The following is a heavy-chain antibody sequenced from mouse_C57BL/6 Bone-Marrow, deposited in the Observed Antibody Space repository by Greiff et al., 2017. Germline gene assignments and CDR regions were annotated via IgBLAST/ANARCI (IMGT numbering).Heavy chain of an antibody. CDR3: ARDPVCFDY. V-gene: IGHV5-4*01. J-gene: IGHJ2*01. CDR1: GFTFSSYA. CDR2: ISDGGSYT. Sequence: EVKLVESGGGLVKPGGSLKLSCAASGFTFSSYAMSWVRQTPEQRLEWVATISDGGSYTYYPDNVKGRFTISRDNAKNNLYLQMSHLKAEDTAMDYCARDPVCFDYWGQGTTLTVSS.